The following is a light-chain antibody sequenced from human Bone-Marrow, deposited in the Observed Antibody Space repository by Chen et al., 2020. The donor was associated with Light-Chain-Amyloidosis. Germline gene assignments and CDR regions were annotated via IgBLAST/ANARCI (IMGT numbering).Light chain of an antibody. J-gene: IGLJ1*01. CDR3: SSYAGTTTFYV. CDR2: EAI. CDR1: SSEVGSYNL. Sequence: QSSLTQPTSVSGSPGQSITISCTGTSSEVGSYNLVSWYKQHPAKAPKLMIYEAIKRPSGVSNRFSGFKSGNTASLTISGLQADDEADYYCSSYAGTTTFYVFGTGTKVTVL. V-gene: IGLV2-23*01.